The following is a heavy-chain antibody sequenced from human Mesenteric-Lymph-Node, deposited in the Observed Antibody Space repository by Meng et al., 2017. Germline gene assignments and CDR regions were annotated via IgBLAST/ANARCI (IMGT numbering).Heavy chain of an antibody. CDR3: AREREDIAAAAPGY. CDR1: GFTFSSYG. D-gene: IGHD6-13*01. Sequence: ESLKISCAASGFTFSSYGMHWVRQAPGKGLEWIGSIYHSGSTYYNPSLKSRVTISVDTSKNQFSLKLSSVTAADTAVYYCAREREDIAAAAPGYWGQGTLVTVSS. J-gene: IGHJ4*02. CDR2: IYHSGST. V-gene: IGHV4-38-2*02.